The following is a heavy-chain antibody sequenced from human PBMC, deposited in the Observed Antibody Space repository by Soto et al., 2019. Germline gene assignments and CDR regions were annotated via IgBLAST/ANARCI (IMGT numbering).Heavy chain of an antibody. CDR3: ARTESGSEPRSFAF. CDR2: ISDSSSYI. Sequence: EVQLVESGGGLVKPGGSLRLSCAASGFTFSDYSMNWVRQAPGKGLEWVSSISDSSSYIYYADSVQGRITITRDNVKNSLYLQMNSLRAKDTAVYYCARTESGSEPRSFAFWGQGPLVTVAA. CDR1: GFTFSDYS. D-gene: IGHD6-25*01. V-gene: IGHV3-21*01. J-gene: IGHJ4*02.